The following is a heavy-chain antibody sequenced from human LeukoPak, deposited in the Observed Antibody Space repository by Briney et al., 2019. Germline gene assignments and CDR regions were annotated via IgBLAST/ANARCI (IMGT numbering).Heavy chain of an antibody. CDR1: GFTFSSYA. D-gene: IGHD4-23*01. V-gene: IGHV3-23*01. Sequence: GGSLRLSCAASGFTFSSYAMSWVRQAPGKGLEWVSAISGSGGSTYYADSVKGRFTISRDNSKNTLYLQINSLRAEDTAVYYCAKDLGGNGYGYYFEYWGQGTLVTVSS. CDR2: ISGSGGST. J-gene: IGHJ4*02. CDR3: AKDLGGNGYGYYFEY.